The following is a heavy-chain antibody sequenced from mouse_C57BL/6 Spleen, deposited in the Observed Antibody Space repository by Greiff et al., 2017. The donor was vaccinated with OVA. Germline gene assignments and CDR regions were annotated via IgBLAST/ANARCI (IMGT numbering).Heavy chain of an antibody. CDR1: GYTFTSYW. V-gene: IGHV1-52*01. J-gene: IGHJ3*01. CDR2: IDPSDSDT. D-gene: IGHD2-3*01. Sequence: VQLQQPGAELVRPGSSVKLSCKASGYTFTSYWMHWVKQRPLQGLEWIGNIDPSDSDTHYNQKFKDKATLTVDKSSSTAYMQLSSLTSEDSAVYYGAKNGGDGSPFAYWGQGTLGSVSA. CDR3: AKNGGDGSPFAY.